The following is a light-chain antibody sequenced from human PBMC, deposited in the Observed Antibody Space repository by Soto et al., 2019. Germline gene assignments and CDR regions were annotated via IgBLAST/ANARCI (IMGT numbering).Light chain of an antibody. CDR2: KAS. J-gene: IGKJ5*01. CDR3: QQYNRYPIT. V-gene: IGKV1-5*03. Sequence: DIQMTQSPSTLSASVGDRVTITCRASQSITNWLAWYQQKPGKAPEVLIYKASTLQSGVPSRFSDSGTGTEFTLTINRLQPDDFATYYCQQYNRYPITFGQGTRLEIK. CDR1: QSITNW.